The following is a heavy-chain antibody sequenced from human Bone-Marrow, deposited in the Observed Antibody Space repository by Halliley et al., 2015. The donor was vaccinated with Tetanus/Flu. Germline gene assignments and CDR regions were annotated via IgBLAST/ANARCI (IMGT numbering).Heavy chain of an antibody. V-gene: IGHV3-23*01. Sequence: ISGSGDITYYADSVKGRFTISRDNSKNTVYLQMNGLRAEDTAVYYRTKSVYSNGQNYGMDVWGQGTTVTVSS. CDR3: TKSVYSNGQNYGMDV. J-gene: IGHJ6*02. CDR2: ISGSGDIT. D-gene: IGHD4-4*01.